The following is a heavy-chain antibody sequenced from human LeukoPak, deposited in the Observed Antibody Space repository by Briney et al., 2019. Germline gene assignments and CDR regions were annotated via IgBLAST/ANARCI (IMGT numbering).Heavy chain of an antibody. D-gene: IGHD6-19*01. V-gene: IGHV4-59*08. Sequence: PSETLSLTCSVSGGSITSYYWSWIRQPPGKGLEWIGYIYYSGTTDYNPSLKSRLTISVDTSKNHFSLKLTSVTAADTAVYYCARRAAVAASSDDAFDLWGQGTMVTVSS. CDR1: GGSITSYY. J-gene: IGHJ3*01. CDR2: IYYSGTT. CDR3: ARRAAVAASSDDAFDL.